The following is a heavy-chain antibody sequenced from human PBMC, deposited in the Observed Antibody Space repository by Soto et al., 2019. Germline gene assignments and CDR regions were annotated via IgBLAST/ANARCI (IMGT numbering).Heavy chain of an antibody. J-gene: IGHJ4*02. CDR2: IIPFFGTA. Sequence: QVQLVQSGADVKKTGSSVKVSCKTSGGTFSTFGISWVRQAPGQGLEWMGGIIPFFGTAEYSQKFEDRITITADESTNTGYMDLRSLTSEDTAIYYCARTAPMDAGDKYYYDFWGQGALVTVSS. CDR3: ARTAPMDAGDKYYYDF. CDR1: GGTFSTFG. V-gene: IGHV1-69*01. D-gene: IGHD3-16*01.